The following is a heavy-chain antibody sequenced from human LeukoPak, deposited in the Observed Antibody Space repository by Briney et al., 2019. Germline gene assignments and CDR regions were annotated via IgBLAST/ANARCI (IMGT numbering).Heavy chain of an antibody. Sequence: GGSLRLSCAASGFTVSSTYVSWVRQAPGKGLEWVSDIGDSGATTYYADSVKGRFTISRDNSKNTLYLQMSSLRVEDTAVYFCASFHFYGSGAYYLSYWGQGTLVTVSS. J-gene: IGHJ4*02. CDR3: ASFHFYGSGAYYLSY. CDR1: GFTVSSTY. V-gene: IGHV3-53*01. D-gene: IGHD3-10*01. CDR2: IGDSGATT.